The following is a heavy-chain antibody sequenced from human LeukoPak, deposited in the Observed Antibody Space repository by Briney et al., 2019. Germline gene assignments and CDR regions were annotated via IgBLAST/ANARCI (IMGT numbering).Heavy chain of an antibody. CDR1: GFTFSSYA. J-gene: IGHJ4*02. V-gene: IGHV3-23*01. CDR2: ISGSGGFT. D-gene: IGHD3-22*01. Sequence: GGSLRLSCAASGFTFSSYAMSWVRQAPGKGLEWVSGISGSGGFTYYADSVKGRFTISRDNSKIPLYLQMNSLRAEGTVVCDCASPGWISGYPRTDYWGQGTLVTVSS. CDR3: ASPGWISGYPRTDY.